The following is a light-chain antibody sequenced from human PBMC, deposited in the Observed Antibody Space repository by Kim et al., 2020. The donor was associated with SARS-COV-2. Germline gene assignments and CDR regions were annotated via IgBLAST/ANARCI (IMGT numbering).Light chain of an antibody. V-gene: IGLV2-11*01. CDR3: CSYAGDYTLL. J-gene: IGLJ2*01. Sequence: GQSGPLSCTGSGSDFGTYNYVSWYQHPPGKAPKLIIHDVTTRPSGVPDRFSGSQSGNTASLTISGLRPEDEADYYCCSYAGDYTLLFGGGTQLTVL. CDR2: DVT. CDR1: GSDFGTYNY.